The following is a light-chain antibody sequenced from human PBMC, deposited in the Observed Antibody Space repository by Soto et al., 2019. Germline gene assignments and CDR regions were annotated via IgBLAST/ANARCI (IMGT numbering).Light chain of an antibody. V-gene: IGKV3-15*01. CDR1: QSVSSN. Sequence: EIVMTQSPATLSVSPGERATLSCRASQSVSSNLAWYQKKPGQAHRLLIYGASTRATAIPARFSGSGSGTEFPLTISSLQSEDFAVYYCQQYGNWWTFGQGTRVEIK. CDR3: QQYGNWWT. J-gene: IGKJ1*01. CDR2: GAS.